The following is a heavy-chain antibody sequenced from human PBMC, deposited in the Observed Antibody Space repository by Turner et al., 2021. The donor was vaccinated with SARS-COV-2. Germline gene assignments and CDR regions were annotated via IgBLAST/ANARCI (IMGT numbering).Heavy chain of an antibody. J-gene: IGHJ6*02. Sequence: EVQVLASGGDLVQPGGSLRLSCTTSGFIFGAYAMSCVRQDPGKGLEWVSAVSGSGDTPFYADSVKGRFTISRDGSKNMVSLQMNSLRADDTAVYYCAKELTDQLLGCYYHYGMDAWGPGTTVIVSS. CDR1: GFIFGAYA. CDR2: VSGSGDTP. D-gene: IGHD2-2*01. CDR3: AKELTDQLLGCYYHYGMDA. V-gene: IGHV3-23*01.